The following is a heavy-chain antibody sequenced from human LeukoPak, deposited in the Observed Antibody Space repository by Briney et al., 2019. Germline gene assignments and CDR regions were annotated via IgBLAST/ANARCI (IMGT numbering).Heavy chain of an antibody. CDR2: INHSGST. D-gene: IGHD3-22*01. V-gene: IGHV4-34*01. CDR1: GGSFSGHY. J-gene: IGHJ6*02. CDR3: ARDGGYDSSGYHLLGLYYYGMDV. Sequence: SETLSLTCAVYGGSFSGHYWSWIRQPPGKRLEWIGEINHSGSTNYNPSLKSRVTISVDTSKNQFSLKLSSVTAADTAVYYCARDGGYDSSGYHLLGLYYYGMDVWGQGTTVTVSS.